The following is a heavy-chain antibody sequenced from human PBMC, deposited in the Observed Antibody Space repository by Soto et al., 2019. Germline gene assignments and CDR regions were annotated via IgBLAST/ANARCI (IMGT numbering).Heavy chain of an antibody. V-gene: IGHV4-59*01. D-gene: IGHD3-10*01. CDR1: GGSMSEYF. CDR3: ARDGYDGSGSPYPAY. CDR2: VYYLGST. J-gene: IGHJ4*02. Sequence: SETLSLTCTVSGGSMSEYFWSWIRQSPGKGLEWIGYVYYLGSTDYNPSPKSRVTISVDTSKRQFSLKLSSVTVADTAVYYCARDGYDGSGSPYPAYWGPGAQVTVSS.